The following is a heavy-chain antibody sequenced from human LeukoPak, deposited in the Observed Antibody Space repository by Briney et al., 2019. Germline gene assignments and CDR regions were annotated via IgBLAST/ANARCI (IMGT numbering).Heavy chain of an antibody. J-gene: IGHJ3*02. CDR2: IYYSGST. Sequence: KPSETLSLTCTVSGGSISSYYWSWIRQPPGKGLEWIGYIYYSGSTNYNPSLKSRVTISVDTSKNQFSLKLSSVTAADTAVYYCARHPDYYDTPRAFDIWGQGTMVTVSS. CDR3: ARHPDYYDTPRAFDI. CDR1: GGSISSYY. D-gene: IGHD3-22*01. V-gene: IGHV4-59*08.